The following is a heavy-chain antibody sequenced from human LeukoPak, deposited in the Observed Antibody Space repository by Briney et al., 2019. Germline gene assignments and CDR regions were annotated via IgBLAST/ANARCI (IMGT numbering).Heavy chain of an antibody. V-gene: IGHV3-21*06. CDR2: ISTSSSYK. CDR3: ARDLGDYNNYGEMAI. Sequence: GGSLGLSCAVSGFTFSSYTMNWVRQAPGKGLEWVSTISTSSSYKYYADSVKGRFTISRDNAKNSLYLQMNSLRAEDTAVYYCARDLGDYNNYGEMAIWGQGTLVTVSS. D-gene: IGHD4-11*01. CDR1: GFTFSSYT. J-gene: IGHJ4*02.